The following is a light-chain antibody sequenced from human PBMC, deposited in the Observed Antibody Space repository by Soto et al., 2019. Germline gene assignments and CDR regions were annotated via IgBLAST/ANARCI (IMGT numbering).Light chain of an antibody. CDR1: SGSVSTNYY. Sequence: QAVETQEPSFSVSPGGTVTLTCGLNSGSVSTNYYPTWYQQTPGQAPRTLIYNTNTRSSGVPDRFSGSIVGNKAALTISGAQADDECDYYCVLYMGAGSVVFGGGTKVTVL. CDR3: VLYMGAGSVV. V-gene: IGLV8-61*01. J-gene: IGLJ2*01. CDR2: NTN.